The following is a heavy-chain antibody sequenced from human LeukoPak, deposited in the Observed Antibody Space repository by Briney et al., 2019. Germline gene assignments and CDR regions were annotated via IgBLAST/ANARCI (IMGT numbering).Heavy chain of an antibody. CDR2: IYYSGST. CDR3: ARVVRRITGTTGNFQH. J-gene: IGHJ1*01. Sequence: SQTLSLTCTVSGGSISSGGYYWSWIRQHPGKGLEWIGYIYYSGSTYYNPSLKSRVTIPVDTSKNQFSLKLSSVTAADTAVYYCARVVRRITGTTGNFQHWGQGTLVTVSS. D-gene: IGHD1-14*01. V-gene: IGHV4-31*03. CDR1: GGSISSGGYY.